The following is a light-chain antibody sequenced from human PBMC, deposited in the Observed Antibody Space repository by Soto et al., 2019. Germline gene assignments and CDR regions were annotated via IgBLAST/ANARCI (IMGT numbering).Light chain of an antibody. CDR3: QQANSFPIT. Sequence: IQLTQSPCSLSASVGDRFTITFLASQSISSWLAWYQQKPGKAPKLLIYDASSLESGVPSRFSGSGSGTDFTLTISSLQPEDCAIYFCQQANSFPITFGQGTRLEI. CDR2: DAS. V-gene: IGKV1-12*01. CDR1: QSISSW. J-gene: IGKJ5*01.